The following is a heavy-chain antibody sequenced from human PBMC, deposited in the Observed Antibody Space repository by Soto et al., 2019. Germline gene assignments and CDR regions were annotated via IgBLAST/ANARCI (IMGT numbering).Heavy chain of an antibody. D-gene: IGHD3-3*01. CDR2: INAGNGNT. CDR1: GYTFTSYA. V-gene: IGHV1-3*01. Sequence: ASVKVSCKASGYTFTSYAMHCVLQAPGQRLEWMGWINAGNGNTKYSQKFQGRVTITGDTSASTAYMELSSLRSEDTAVYYCARDWNDFWSGPYFDPWGQGTLVTVSS. J-gene: IGHJ5*02. CDR3: ARDWNDFWSGPYFDP.